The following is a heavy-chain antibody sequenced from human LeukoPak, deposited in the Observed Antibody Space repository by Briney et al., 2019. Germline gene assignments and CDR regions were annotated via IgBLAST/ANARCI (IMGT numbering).Heavy chain of an antibody. J-gene: IGHJ4*02. Sequence: SVKVSCKASGYTFTGYYMHWVRQAPGQGVEWMGWIYPNSGAAKYAQKFQGRVTMTRDTSISTAYMELSGLRSDDTAVYYCGTLLSNGPFDYWGQGSLVTVSS. CDR2: IYPNSGAA. V-gene: IGHV1-2*02. CDR3: GTLLSNGPFDY. CDR1: GYTFTGYY.